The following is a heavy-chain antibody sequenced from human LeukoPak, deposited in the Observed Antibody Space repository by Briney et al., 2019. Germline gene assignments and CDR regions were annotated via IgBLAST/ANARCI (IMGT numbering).Heavy chain of an antibody. V-gene: IGHV3-7*01. J-gene: IGHJ3*02. CDR1: GFTFSSYW. CDR2: IKQDGSEK. Sequence: GGSLRPSCAASGFTFSSYWMSWVRQAPGKGLEWVANIKQDGSEKYYVDSVKGRFTISRDNAKNSLYLQMNSLRAEDTAVYYCARDRDYYDSSGYIKWAFDIWGQGTMVTVSS. CDR3: ARDRDYYDSSGYIKWAFDI. D-gene: IGHD3-22*01.